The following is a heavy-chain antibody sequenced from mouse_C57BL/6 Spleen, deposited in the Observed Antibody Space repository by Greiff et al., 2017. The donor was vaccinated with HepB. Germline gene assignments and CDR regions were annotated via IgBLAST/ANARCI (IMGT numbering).Heavy chain of an antibody. D-gene: IGHD4-1*01. J-gene: IGHJ3*01. CDR2: IHPNSCST. V-gene: IGHV1-64*01. CDR1: GYTFTSYW. Sequence: QVQLQQPGAELVKPGASVKLSCKASGYTFTSYWMHWVKQRPGQGLEWIGMIHPNSCSTNYNEKFKSKATLTVDKSSSTAYMQLSSLTSEDSAVYYCAREGTGTEGFAYWGQGTLVTVSA. CDR3: AREGTGTEGFAY.